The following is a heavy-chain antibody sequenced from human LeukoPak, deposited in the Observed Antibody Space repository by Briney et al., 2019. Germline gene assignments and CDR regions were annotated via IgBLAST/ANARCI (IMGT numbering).Heavy chain of an antibody. D-gene: IGHD5-12*01. CDR1: GFSFSKYW. J-gene: IGHJ4*02. V-gene: IGHV3-74*01. Sequence: PGGSLRLSCTASGFSFSKYWMHWVRQAPGTGLVWVSRISTDGSSTSYADSVKGRFTISRDNAKNTLYLQMNSLTAEDTAVYYCARRLKQDATKTFDYWGQGTLVTVSS. CDR3: ARRLKQDATKTFDY. CDR2: ISTDGSST.